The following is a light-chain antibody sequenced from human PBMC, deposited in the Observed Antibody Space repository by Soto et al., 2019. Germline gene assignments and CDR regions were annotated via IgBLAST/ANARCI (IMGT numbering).Light chain of an antibody. Sequence: QSALAQPPSPSGSPGQSVTISCTGTSSVVGGYNFVSWYQHHPGKAPKVIIYEVSKRPSGVPNRFSGSKSGNTASLTVSGLQAEDEADYYCSSYAGSNIDVFGTGTKVTVL. CDR2: EVS. J-gene: IGLJ1*01. CDR1: SSVVGGYNF. V-gene: IGLV2-8*01. CDR3: SSYAGSNIDV.